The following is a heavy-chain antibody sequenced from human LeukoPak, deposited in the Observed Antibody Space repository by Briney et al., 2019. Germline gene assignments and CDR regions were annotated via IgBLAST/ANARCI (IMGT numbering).Heavy chain of an antibody. V-gene: IGHV4-4*02. D-gene: IGHD6-13*01. CDR2: VNLQGST. CDR1: GGSITNTNY. J-gene: IGHJ6*02. Sequence: SGTLSLTCGVSGGSITNTNYWTWVRQPPGKGLEWIGEVNLQGSTNYNPSLMGRVAISVDTSKNQFSLKLSSVTAADTAVYYCARGTRIAAAGALYYYYGMDVWGQGTTVTVSS. CDR3: ARGTRIAAAGALYYYYGMDV.